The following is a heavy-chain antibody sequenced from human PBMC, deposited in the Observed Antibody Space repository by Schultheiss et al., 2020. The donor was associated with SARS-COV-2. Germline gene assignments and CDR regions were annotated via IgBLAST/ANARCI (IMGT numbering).Heavy chain of an antibody. J-gene: IGHJ5*02. CDR3: ARDKFRTTSGPWFDP. Sequence: GGSLRLSCAASGFTFSNHAMHWVRQAPGKGLEWVANIKQDGSEKYYVDSVKGRFTISRDNSKNTLYLQMNSLRAEDTAVYYCARDKFRTTSGPWFDPWGQGTLVTVSS. V-gene: IGHV3-7*01. CDR1: GFTFSNHA. D-gene: IGHD1-14*01. CDR2: IKQDGSEK.